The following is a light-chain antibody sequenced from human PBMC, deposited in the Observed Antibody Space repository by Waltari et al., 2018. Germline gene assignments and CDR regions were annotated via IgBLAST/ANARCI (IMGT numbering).Light chain of an antibody. V-gene: IGKV3-15*01. CDR1: QNVNSN. J-gene: IGKJ1*01. Sequence: EIIMTQSPATLSLSPGERATLSCRASQNVNSNLAWYQQKPGQAPRLLIYGASIRATGIPAMFSGSVSGTQFTLTINSLQSEDSAVYFCQQHNDWPPWTFGQGTKVELK. CDR2: GAS. CDR3: QQHNDWPPWT.